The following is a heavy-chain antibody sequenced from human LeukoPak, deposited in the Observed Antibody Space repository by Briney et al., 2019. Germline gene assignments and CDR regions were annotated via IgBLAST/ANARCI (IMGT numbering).Heavy chain of an antibody. Sequence: SETLSLTCTVSGASLSDYYWSWIRQPPGKGLEWIGYIYYTGTTKYNPSLTSRVTISVDTSKSQFSLKLSSVTAADTAVYYCARDYDSSGLSYFDLWGRGTLVTVSS. CDR2: IYYTGTT. CDR3: ARDYDSSGLSYFDL. J-gene: IGHJ2*01. D-gene: IGHD3-22*01. V-gene: IGHV4-59*01. CDR1: GASLSDYY.